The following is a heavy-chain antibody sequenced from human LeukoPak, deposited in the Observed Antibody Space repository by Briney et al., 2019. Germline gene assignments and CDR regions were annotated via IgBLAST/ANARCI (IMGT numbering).Heavy chain of an antibody. D-gene: IGHD1-14*01. CDR2: INYSGRT. V-gene: IGHV4-59*01. J-gene: IGHJ2*01. Sequence: PSETLSLTCTVSGGSLTRYHWGWIRQPPGKGLEWIGYINYSGRTSYNPSLKSRVTMSVDTSKNQFSLQLSSVTAADTAVYYCARDGNPWNLDVWGRGTLVTVSS. CDR3: ARDGNPWNLDV. CDR1: GGSLTRYH.